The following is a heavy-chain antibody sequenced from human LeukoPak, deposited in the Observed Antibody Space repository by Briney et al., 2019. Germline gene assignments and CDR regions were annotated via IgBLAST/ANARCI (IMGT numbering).Heavy chain of an antibody. CDR3: ARLIRYFDWFPFDY. CDR2: IYYSGST. D-gene: IGHD3-9*01. J-gene: IGHJ4*02. CDR1: GGSISSYY. V-gene: IGHV4-59*08. Sequence: SETLSLTCTVSGGSISSYYWSWIRQPPGKGLEWIGYIYYSGSTNYNPSLKSRVTISVDTSKNQFSLKLSSATAADTAVYYCARLIRYFDWFPFDYWGQGTLVTVSS.